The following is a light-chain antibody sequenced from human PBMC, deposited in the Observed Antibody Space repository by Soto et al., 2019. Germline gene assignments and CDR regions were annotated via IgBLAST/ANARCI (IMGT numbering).Light chain of an antibody. J-gene: IGLJ1*01. Sequence: QSALTQPPSASGSPGQSVTISCTGTSSDVGGYDYVSWYQQHPGKAPKLMIYEVTIRPSGVSDCFSGSKSGNTASLTVSGLQAEDEADYYCSSYTGGNPSYVFGTGTKLTVL. V-gene: IGLV2-8*01. CDR3: SSYTGGNPSYV. CDR2: EVT. CDR1: SSDVGGYDY.